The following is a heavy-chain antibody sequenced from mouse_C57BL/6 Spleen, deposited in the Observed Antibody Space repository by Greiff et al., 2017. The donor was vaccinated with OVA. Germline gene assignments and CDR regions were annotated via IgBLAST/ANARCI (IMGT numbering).Heavy chain of an antibody. V-gene: IGHV1-50*01. CDR3: ARRPKLGRGFAY. CDR1: GYTFTSYW. D-gene: IGHD4-1*01. J-gene: IGHJ3*01. CDR2: IDPSDSYT. Sequence: QVQLQQPGAELVKPGASVKLSCKASGYTFTSYWMQWVKQRPGQGLEWIGEIDPSDSYTNYNQKFKGKATLTVDTSSSTAYMQLSSLTSEDSAVYYCARRPKLGRGFAYWGQGTLVTVSA.